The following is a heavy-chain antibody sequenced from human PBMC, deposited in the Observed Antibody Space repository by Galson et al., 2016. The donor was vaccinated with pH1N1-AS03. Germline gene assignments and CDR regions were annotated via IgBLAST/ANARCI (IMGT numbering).Heavy chain of an antibody. D-gene: IGHD5-24*01. Sequence: PALVKPTQTLTLTCSFSGLSVSTTGMRVSWIRQPPGKALEWLAFIDWADDKFYRTSLKTRLTISRDTSKTQVVLTMTNIDPVDSATYYCARMGGAGYNTYYFDFWGQGTLVTVSS. CDR1: GLSVSTTGMR. V-gene: IGHV2-70*04. CDR3: ARMGGAGYNTYYFDF. J-gene: IGHJ4*02. CDR2: IDWADDK.